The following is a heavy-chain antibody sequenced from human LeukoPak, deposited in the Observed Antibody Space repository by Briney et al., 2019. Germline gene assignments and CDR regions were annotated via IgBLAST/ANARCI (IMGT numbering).Heavy chain of an antibody. CDR1: GFTFSSYG. D-gene: IGHD5-18*01. Sequence: GGSLRLSCAASGFTFSSYGMHWVRQAPGKGLEWVAFIRYDGSNKYYADSVKGRFTISRDNSKNTLYLQMNSLRAEDTAVYYCAWGHSYGSTKNRPFDYWGQGTLVTVSS. V-gene: IGHV3-30*02. J-gene: IGHJ4*02. CDR3: AWGHSYGSTKNRPFDY. CDR2: IRYDGSNK.